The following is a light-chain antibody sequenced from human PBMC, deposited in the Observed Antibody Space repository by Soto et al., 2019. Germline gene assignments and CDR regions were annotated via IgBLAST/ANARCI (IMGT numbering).Light chain of an antibody. V-gene: IGKV3-20*01. Sequence: EIVLTQSPATLSLSPWERATLSCRASQSFSSNYLAWYQHKPGQAPRLLIYGASNRATGIPDRFSGSGSGTDFTLTISRLEPEDFAVYYCQQYGSSGTFGQGTKVDIK. CDR3: QQYGSSGT. CDR1: QSFSSNY. CDR2: GAS. J-gene: IGKJ1*01.